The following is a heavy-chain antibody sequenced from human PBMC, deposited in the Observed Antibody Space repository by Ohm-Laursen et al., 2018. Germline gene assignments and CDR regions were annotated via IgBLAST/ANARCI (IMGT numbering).Heavy chain of an antibody. V-gene: IGHV1-18*01. CDR2: ISAYNGNI. CDR1: GYTFTSYG. D-gene: IGHD3-22*01. J-gene: IGHJ5*02. CDR3: ARAGSGWIRAWFDP. Sequence: ASVKVSCNASGYTFTSYGITWVRQAPGQGLEWMGWISAYNGNIKYAENLQGRVTMTTDTSTSTAYMELRSLRSDDTAVYYCARAGSGWIRAWFDPWGQGTLVTVSS.